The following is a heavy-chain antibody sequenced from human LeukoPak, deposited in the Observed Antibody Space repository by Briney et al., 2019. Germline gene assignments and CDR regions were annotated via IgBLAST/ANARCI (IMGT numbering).Heavy chain of an antibody. Sequence: ASVKVSCKASGGTFTSYAISWVRQAPGQGLEWMGRIIPILGIANYAQKFQGRDTITADKSTSTAYMELSSLRSEDTAVNYCARDTYMDSSGENSRNNYWGQGTLVTVSS. J-gene: IGHJ4*02. D-gene: IGHD6-25*01. V-gene: IGHV1-69*04. CDR3: ARDTYMDSSGENSRNNY. CDR1: GGTFTSYA. CDR2: IIPILGIA.